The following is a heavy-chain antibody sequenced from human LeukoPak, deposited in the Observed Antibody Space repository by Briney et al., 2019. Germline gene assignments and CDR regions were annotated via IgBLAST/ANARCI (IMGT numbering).Heavy chain of an antibody. J-gene: IGHJ4*02. Sequence: SSETLSLICTVSGGSISSYYWSWIRQPPGKGLEWIGYIYYSGSTNYNPSLKSRVTISVDTSKNQFSLKLSSVTAADTAVYYCARVYDFWSGYLFDYWGQGTLVTVSS. CDR2: IYYSGST. CDR1: GGSISSYY. CDR3: ARVYDFWSGYLFDY. D-gene: IGHD3-3*01. V-gene: IGHV4-59*01.